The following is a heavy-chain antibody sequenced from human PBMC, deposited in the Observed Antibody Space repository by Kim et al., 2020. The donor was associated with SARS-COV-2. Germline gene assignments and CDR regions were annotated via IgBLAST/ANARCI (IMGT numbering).Heavy chain of an antibody. CDR2: IYSGGSST. Sequence: GGSLRLSCAASGFTFSSYAMSWVRQAPGKGLEWVSVIYSGGSSTYYADSVKGRFTISRDNSKNTLYLQMNSLRAEDTAVYYCAKVGAPGVATILHFDYWGQGTLVTVSS. CDR1: GFTFSSYA. D-gene: IGHD5-12*01. V-gene: IGHV3-23*03. J-gene: IGHJ4*02. CDR3: AKVGAPGVATILHFDY.